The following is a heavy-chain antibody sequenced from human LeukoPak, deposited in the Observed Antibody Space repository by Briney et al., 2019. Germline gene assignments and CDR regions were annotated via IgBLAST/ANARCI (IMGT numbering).Heavy chain of an antibody. CDR1: GGSISSSSYY. V-gene: IGHV4-39*01. J-gene: IGHJ4*02. CDR2: IYYSGST. Sequence: SETLSLTCTVSGGSISSSSYYWGWIRQPPGKGLEWIGSIYYSGSTYYNPSLKGRVTISVDTSKNQFSLKLSSVTAADTAVYYCARQGGLVTTAYWGQGTLVTVSS. D-gene: IGHD4-17*01. CDR3: ARQGGLVTTAY.